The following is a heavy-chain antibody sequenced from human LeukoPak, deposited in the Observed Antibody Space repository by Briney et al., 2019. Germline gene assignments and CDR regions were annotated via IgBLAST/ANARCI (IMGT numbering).Heavy chain of an antibody. CDR1: GGSISSYH. V-gene: IGHV4-4*07. D-gene: IGHD7-27*01. CDR3: ARHWGSDWYLDL. CDR2: IYTSGST. J-gene: IGHJ2*01. Sequence: SETLSLTCTVSGGSISSYHWSWIRQPAGKGLEWIGRIYTSGSTNCNPSLKSRVTISVDTSKNQFSLKLSSVTAADTAVYYCARHWGSDWYLDLWGRGTLVTVSS.